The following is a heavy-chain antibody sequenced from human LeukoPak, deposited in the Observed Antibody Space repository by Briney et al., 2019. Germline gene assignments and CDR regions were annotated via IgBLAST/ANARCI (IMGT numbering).Heavy chain of an antibody. J-gene: IGHJ4*02. D-gene: IGHD3-10*01. CDR2: IYYSGTT. Sequence: PSETLSLTCTVSGGSISSYYWSWIRQPPGKGLEWIGYIYYSGTTRYNPSLNSRVTISIDTSKNQFSLKLSSVTAADTAVYYCAREYNGSGSHEDYWGQGTLVTVSS. CDR3: AREYNGSGSHEDY. V-gene: IGHV4-59*13. CDR1: GGSISSYY.